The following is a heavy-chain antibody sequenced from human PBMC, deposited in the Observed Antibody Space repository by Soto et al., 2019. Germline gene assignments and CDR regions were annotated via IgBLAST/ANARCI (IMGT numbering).Heavy chain of an antibody. V-gene: IGHV3-74*01. CDR1: GFPFSISW. J-gene: IGHJ4*02. CDR2: ITSDGTET. CDR3: AKGASSYYGGTHDY. Sequence: PVGSLRLSCAASGFPFSISWMHWVRQVPGKGLEWVSRITSDGTETSYADSVKGRFTISRDNAESTVYLQMNSLRAEDTAVYYCAKGASSYYGGTHDYWGQGTLVTVSS. D-gene: IGHD4-17*01.